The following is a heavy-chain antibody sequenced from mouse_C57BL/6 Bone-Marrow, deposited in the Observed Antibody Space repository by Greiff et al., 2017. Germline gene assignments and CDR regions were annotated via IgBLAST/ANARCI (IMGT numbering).Heavy chain of an antibody. CDR3: ARYYSNSYWYFDV. Sequence: EVKLVESGPGLAKPSQTLSLTCSVTGYSITSDYWNWIRKFPGNKLEYMGYISYSGSTYYNPSLKSRISITRDTSKNQYYLQLNSVTTEDTATYYCARYYSNSYWYFDVWGTGTTVTVSS. CDR1: GYSITSDY. CDR2: ISYSGST. D-gene: IGHD2-5*01. V-gene: IGHV3-8*01. J-gene: IGHJ1*03.